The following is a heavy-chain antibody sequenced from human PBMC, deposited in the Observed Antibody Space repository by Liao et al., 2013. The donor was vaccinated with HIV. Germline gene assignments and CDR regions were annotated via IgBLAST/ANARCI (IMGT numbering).Heavy chain of an antibody. CDR3: AGRHEPRGYFDL. Sequence: QVQLQQWGAGLLKPSETLSLTCAVYSESFDAYFWSWIRQPPGKGLEWIGEINHRGTTNYNPSLESRVAISVDTSKKQFSLKVTSVTAADTAVYYCAGRHEPRGYFDLWGPWRPWSTVSS. D-gene: IGHD3-10*01. J-gene: IGHJ2*01. CDR1: SESFDAYF. V-gene: IGHV4-34*02. CDR2: INHRGTT.